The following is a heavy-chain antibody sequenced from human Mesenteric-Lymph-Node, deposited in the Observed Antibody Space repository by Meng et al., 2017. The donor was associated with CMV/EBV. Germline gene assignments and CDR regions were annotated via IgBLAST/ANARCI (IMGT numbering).Heavy chain of an antibody. CDR1: GGSFSGYS. V-gene: IGHV4-34*01. J-gene: IGHJ4*02. D-gene: IGHD6-13*01. CDR2: INHSGST. Sequence: SETLSLTCAVYGGSFSGYSCNWIRQSPGKGLEWIGEINHSGSTKYKPSLQSRVTISVDTSKNQFSLKLSSVTAADTAVYYCARRRITERLSSSWTGFFDYWGQGTLVTVSS. CDR3: ARRRITERLSSSWTGFFDY.